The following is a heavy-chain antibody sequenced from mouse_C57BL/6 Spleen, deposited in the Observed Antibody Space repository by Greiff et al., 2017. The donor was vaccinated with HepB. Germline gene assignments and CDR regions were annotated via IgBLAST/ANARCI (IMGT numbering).Heavy chain of an antibody. Sequence: EVKLVESGTVLARPGASVKMSCKTSGYTFTSYWMHWVKQRPGQGLEWIGAIYPGNSDTSYNQKFKGKAKLTAVTSASTAYMELSSLTNEDSAVYYCTKEGLVTTYCDVWGTGTTVTVSS. J-gene: IGHJ1*03. CDR1: GYTFTSYW. D-gene: IGHD2-2*01. CDR2: IYPGNSDT. V-gene: IGHV1-5*01. CDR3: TKEGLVTTYCDV.